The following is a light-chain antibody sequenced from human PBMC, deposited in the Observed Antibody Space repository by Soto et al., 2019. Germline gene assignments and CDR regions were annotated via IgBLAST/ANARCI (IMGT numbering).Light chain of an antibody. CDR1: SRDVGGYNY. CDR2: NVS. CDR3: MSYTTSSTYV. J-gene: IGLJ1*01. V-gene: IGLV2-14*01. Sequence: QSALTQPASVSGSPGQSITISCTGTSRDVGGYNYVSWYQQQPGKAPKLMISNVSNRPSGVSNRFSASKSGNTASLTISGLQTEDEADYYCMSYTTSSTYVFGAGTKLTVL.